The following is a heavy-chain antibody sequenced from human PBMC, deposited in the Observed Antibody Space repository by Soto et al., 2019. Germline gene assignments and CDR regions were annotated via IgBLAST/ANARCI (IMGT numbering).Heavy chain of an antibody. Sequence: SETLSLTCAVSGGSISSGGYSWSWIRQPPGKGLEWIGYIYHSGSTYYNPSLKSRVTISVDRSKNQFSLKLSSVTAADTAVYYCARGGAGGDFDYWGQGTLVTVSS. D-gene: IGHD6-19*01. V-gene: IGHV4-30-2*01. CDR2: IYHSGST. J-gene: IGHJ4*02. CDR1: GGSISSGGYS. CDR3: ARGGAGGDFDY.